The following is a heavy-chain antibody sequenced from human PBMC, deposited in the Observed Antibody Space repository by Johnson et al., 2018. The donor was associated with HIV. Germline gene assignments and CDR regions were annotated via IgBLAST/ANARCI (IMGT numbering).Heavy chain of an antibody. CDR2: IWYDGSNK. J-gene: IGHJ3*02. Sequence: QVQLVESGGGVVQPGRSLRLSCAASGFTFSNYGMHWVRQAPGKGLEWVAVIWYDGSNKYYGDSVKGRFTISRDNSKNTLYLQMNSLRAEDTAVFYCAKASPDSGSLIDIWGQGTMVTVSS. V-gene: IGHV3-33*06. CDR3: AKASPDSGSLIDI. D-gene: IGHD6-6*01. CDR1: GFTFSNYG.